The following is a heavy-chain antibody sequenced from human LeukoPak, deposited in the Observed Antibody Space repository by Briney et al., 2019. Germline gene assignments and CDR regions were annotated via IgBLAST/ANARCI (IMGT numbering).Heavy chain of an antibody. CDR1: GGSISSYY. Sequence: SETLSLTCTVSGGSISSYYWSWIRQPPGKGLEWIGYIYYSGSTNYNPSLKSRVTISVDTSKNQFSLKLSSVTAADTAVYYCARDLVYDSSGYYYGCAFDIWSQGTMVTVSS. J-gene: IGHJ3*02. V-gene: IGHV4-59*01. D-gene: IGHD3-22*01. CDR2: IYYSGST. CDR3: ARDLVYDSSGYYYGCAFDI.